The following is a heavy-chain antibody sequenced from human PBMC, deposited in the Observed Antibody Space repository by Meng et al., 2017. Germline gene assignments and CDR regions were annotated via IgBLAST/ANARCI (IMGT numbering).Heavy chain of an antibody. D-gene: IGHD6-13*01. J-gene: IGHJ4*02. Sequence: GESLKISCAASGFTFSDYYMSWVRQAPGKGLEWVSYISSSGSNIYYADSVKGRFTISRDNAKNTLYLQMNSQRAEDTAVYYCAREGIAAAGTVDYWGQGTLVTVSS. CDR3: AREGIAAAGTVDY. CDR1: GFTFSDYY. CDR2: ISSSGSNI. V-gene: IGHV3-11*04.